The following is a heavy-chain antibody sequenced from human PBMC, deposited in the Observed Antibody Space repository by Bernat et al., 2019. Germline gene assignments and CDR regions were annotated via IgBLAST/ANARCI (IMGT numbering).Heavy chain of an antibody. CDR2: IYTSGST. J-gene: IGHJ2*01. Sequence: QVQLQESGPGLVKPSQTLSLTCTVSGGSISSGSYYWSWIRQPAGKGLEWIGRIYTSGSTNYNPSLKSRVTISVDTSKNQFSLKLSSVTAADTAVYYCARPFYVWGSYLSYFDLWGRGTLVTVSS. CDR1: GGSISSGSYY. V-gene: IGHV4-61*02. CDR3: ARPFYVWGSYLSYFDL. D-gene: IGHD3-16*01.